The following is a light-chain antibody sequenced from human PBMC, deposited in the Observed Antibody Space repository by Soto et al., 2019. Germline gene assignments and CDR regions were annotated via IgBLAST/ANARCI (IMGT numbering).Light chain of an antibody. CDR3: LQDSNYPLT. V-gene: IGKV1-39*01. Sequence: DIRMTQSPSSLSASIGDRVTITCRASQTISVDLNWYQQKPGRVPTLLISAASTLHIGVPSRFVGSGSGTDFTLTISGLQPEDFCTYYCLQDSNYPLTFGAGTKVDIK. CDR2: AAS. J-gene: IGKJ4*01. CDR1: QTISVD.